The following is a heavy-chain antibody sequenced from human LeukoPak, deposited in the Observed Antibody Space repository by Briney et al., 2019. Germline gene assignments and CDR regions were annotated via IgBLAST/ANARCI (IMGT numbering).Heavy chain of an antibody. CDR3: ARDLGLVATTYYYYYMDV. CDR1: GFTFSSYE. Sequence: PGGSLRLSCAASGFTFSSYEMNWVRQAPGKGLEWVSYISSSGSTIYYADSVKGRFTISRDNAKNSLYLQMNSLRAEDTAVYCCARDLGLVATTYYYYYMDVWGKGTTVTVSS. CDR2: ISSSGSTI. V-gene: IGHV3-48*03. J-gene: IGHJ6*03. D-gene: IGHD5-12*01.